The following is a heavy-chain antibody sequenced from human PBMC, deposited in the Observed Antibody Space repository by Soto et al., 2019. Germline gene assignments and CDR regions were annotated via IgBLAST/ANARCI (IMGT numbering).Heavy chain of an antibody. V-gene: IGHV3-23*01. J-gene: IGHJ4*02. D-gene: IGHD3-10*01. CDR2: ISGSGGRT. Sequence: EVQLLESGGGLVQPGGSLRLSCAASGFTFSSYAMSWVRQAPGKGLEWVSAISGSGGRTYYADSVKGRFTISRDNSKNTLNLQMNSLRAEDTAVYYCAKAMVRGVIITPGIWGQGTLVTVSS. CDR1: GFTFSSYA. CDR3: AKAMVRGVIITPGI.